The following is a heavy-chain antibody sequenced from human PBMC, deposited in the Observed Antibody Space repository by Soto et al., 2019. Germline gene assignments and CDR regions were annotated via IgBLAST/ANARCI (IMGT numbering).Heavy chain of an antibody. Sequence: ASVKVSCKASGGTFSSYAISWVRQAPGQGLEWMGGIIPIFGTANYAQKFQGRVMITADESTSTAYMELSSLRSEDTAVYYCARDSSGPVPHDAFDIWGQGTMVTVSS. V-gene: IGHV1-69*13. CDR2: IIPIFGTA. CDR1: GGTFSSYA. D-gene: IGHD3-22*01. CDR3: ARDSSGPVPHDAFDI. J-gene: IGHJ3*02.